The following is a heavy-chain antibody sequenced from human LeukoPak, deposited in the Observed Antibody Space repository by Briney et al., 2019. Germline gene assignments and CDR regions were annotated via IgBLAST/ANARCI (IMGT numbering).Heavy chain of an antibody. V-gene: IGHV1-18*01. D-gene: IGHD2-15*01. CDR1: GYTFTSYG. J-gene: IGHJ5*02. Sequence: GASVKVSCKASGYTFTSYGISWVRQAPGQGLEWMGWISAYNGNTNYAQKLQGRVTMTTDTSTSTAYMELRSLRSDDTAVYYCARYCSGGSCYFHRFDPWGQGTLVTVSS. CDR2: ISAYNGNT. CDR3: ARYCSGGSCYFHRFDP.